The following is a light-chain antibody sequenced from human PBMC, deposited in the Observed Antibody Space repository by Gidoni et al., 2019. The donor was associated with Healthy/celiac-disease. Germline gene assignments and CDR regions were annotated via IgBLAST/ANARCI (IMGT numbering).Light chain of an antibody. CDR3: QQLNSYPT. V-gene: IGKV1-9*01. Sequence: DIQLTQSPSFLSASVGDSVTISCWASQGISSYLDWYQQKPGKAPKLLIYAATTLQSGVPSSFSGSGSGTEFTLTSSSLQPEDFATYYCQQLNSYPTFGQGTRLEIK. J-gene: IGKJ5*01. CDR1: QGISSY. CDR2: AAT.